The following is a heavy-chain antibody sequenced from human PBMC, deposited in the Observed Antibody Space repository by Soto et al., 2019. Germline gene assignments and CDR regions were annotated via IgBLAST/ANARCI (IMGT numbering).Heavy chain of an antibody. J-gene: IGHJ4*02. CDR2: IYHSGST. D-gene: IGHD2-15*01. V-gene: IGHV4-4*02. Sequence: SETLSLTCAVSGGSISSSNWWSWVRQPPGKGLEWIGEIYHSGSTNYNPSLKSRVTISVDKSKNQFSLKLSSVTAADTAVYYCARVWYCSGGSCYNSFDYWGQGTLVTVSS. CDR1: GGSISSSNW. CDR3: ARVWYCSGGSCYNSFDY.